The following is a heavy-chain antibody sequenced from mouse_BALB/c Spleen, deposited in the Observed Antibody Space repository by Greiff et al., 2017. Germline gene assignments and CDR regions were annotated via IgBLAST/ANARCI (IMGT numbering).Heavy chain of an antibody. J-gene: IGHJ3*01. CDR2: ISTYYGDA. D-gene: IGHD1-2*01. V-gene: IGHV1S137*01. CDR1: GYTFTDYA. CDR3: ARPTAQAWFAY. Sequence: VKLQESGAELVRPGVSVKISCKGSGYTFTDYAMHWVKQSHAKSLEWIGVISTYYGDASYNQKFKGKATMTVDKSSSTAYMELARLTSEDSAIYYCARPTAQAWFAYWGQGTLVTVSA.